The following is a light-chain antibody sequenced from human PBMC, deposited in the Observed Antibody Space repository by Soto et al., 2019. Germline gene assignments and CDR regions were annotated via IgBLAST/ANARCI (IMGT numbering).Light chain of an antibody. CDR2: DVT. CDR3: SSYTSSSTLV. J-gene: IGLJ1*01. CDR1: NSDVGGYNF. V-gene: IGLV2-14*01. Sequence: QSALTQPAFGSGSPGQSITISCTGTNSDVGGYNFVSWYQQHPGKVPKLMIYDVTNRPSGVSNRFSGSKSGNTASLTISGLQAEDEADYYCSSYTSSSTLVFGTGTKLTLL.